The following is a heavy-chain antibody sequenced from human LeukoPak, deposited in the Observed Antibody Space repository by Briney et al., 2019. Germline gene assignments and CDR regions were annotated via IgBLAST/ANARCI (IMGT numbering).Heavy chain of an antibody. Sequence: GASVKVSCKASGFALYKYNIVWVRQAPGQGLEWMGWISAYNGNTNYAQKLQGRVTMTTDTSTSTAYMELRSLRSDDTAVYYCARGMEPYYYMDVWGKGTTVTVSS. CDR2: ISAYNGNT. V-gene: IGHV1-18*04. D-gene: IGHD1-26*01. CDR3: ARGMEPYYYMDV. J-gene: IGHJ6*03. CDR1: GFALYKYN.